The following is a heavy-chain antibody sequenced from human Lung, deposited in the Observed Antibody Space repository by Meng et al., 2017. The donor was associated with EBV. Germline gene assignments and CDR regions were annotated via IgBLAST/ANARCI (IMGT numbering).Heavy chain of an antibody. CDR3: ARLYCSGGSCYTIDY. D-gene: IGHD2-15*01. V-gene: IGHV7-4-1*02. CDR2: INTNTGNP. Sequence: QVQLVQSGSELXXXXXSXKVXXXASGYTFTSYAMKWVRQAPGQGLEWMGWINTNTGNPTYAQGFTGRFVFSLDTSVSTAYLQISSLKAADTAVYYCARLYCSGGSCYTIDYWGQGTLVTVSS. CDR1: GYTFTSYA. J-gene: IGHJ4*02.